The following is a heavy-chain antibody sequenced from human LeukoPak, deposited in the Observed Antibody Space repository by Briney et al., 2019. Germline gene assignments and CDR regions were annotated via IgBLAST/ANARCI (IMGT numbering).Heavy chain of an antibody. CDR3: AKWQYYVSGDDY. Sequence: GGSLRLSCAGSGFTFSTYGMSWVRQAPNKGLEWLSTISGSGDRTYYAGSVKGRFTISRDNSKNTLFLQMNSLRAEDTAIYYCAKWQYYVSGDDYWGQGILVTVSS. D-gene: IGHD3-10*01. CDR1: GFTFSTYG. V-gene: IGHV3-23*01. J-gene: IGHJ4*02. CDR2: ISGSGDRT.